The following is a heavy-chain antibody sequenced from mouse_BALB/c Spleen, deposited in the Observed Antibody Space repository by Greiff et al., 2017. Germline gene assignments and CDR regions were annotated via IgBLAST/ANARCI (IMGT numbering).Heavy chain of an antibody. CDR1: GFTFSDYY. CDR3: ARDALLDY. J-gene: IGHJ2*01. V-gene: IGHV5-4*02. Sequence: EVKVVESGGGLVKPGGSLKLSCAASGFTFSDYYMYWVRQTPEKRLEWVATISDGGSYTYYPDSVKGRFTISRDNAKNNLYLQMSSLKSEDTAMYYCARDALLDYWGQGTTLTVSS. CDR2: ISDGGSYT.